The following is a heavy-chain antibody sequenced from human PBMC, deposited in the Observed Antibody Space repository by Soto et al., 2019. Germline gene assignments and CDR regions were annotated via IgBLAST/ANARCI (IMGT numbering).Heavy chain of an antibody. CDR1: GYTFTDFG. CDR3: ARDSGNLGNWAYFFDY. D-gene: IGHD7-27*01. CDR2: ISAYNGNT. Sequence: QGQLVQSGAEVKKPGASVKVSCKASGYTFTDFGISWVRQAPGQGLEWMGWISAYNGNTNYAQKVQGRVTMTTDTSTRTAYMERRNLTSDDTAVYYCARDSGNLGNWAYFFDYWGQGTLVTVSS. J-gene: IGHJ4*02. V-gene: IGHV1-18*04.